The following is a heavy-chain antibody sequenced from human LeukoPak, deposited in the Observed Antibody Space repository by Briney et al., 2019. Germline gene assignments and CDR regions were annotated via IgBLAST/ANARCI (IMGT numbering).Heavy chain of an antibody. CDR1: GYMFSSYG. V-gene: IGHV3-33*01. J-gene: IGHJ4*02. D-gene: IGHD3-22*01. CDR2: IWFDGSKK. Sequence: GGSLRLSCAASGYMFSSYGLHWVRQAPGKGLEGVALIWFDGSKKYYADSVKGRFTISRDNSKNTLDLQMNNLRAEDTAVYYCARDQGHTSGYYPIKYWGQGTLVTVSS. CDR3: ARDQGHTSGYYPIKY.